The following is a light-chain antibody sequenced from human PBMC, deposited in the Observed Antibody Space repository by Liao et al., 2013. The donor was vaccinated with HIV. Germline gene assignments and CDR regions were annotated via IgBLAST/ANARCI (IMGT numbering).Light chain of an antibody. J-gene: IGLJ2*01. V-gene: IGLV3-21*04. CDR1: NIGRTH. CDR2: FDT. CDR3: QMLNNTSDHPHVV. Sequence: SYELTQPPSVSVAPGKTARITCGGNNIGRTHVHWYQQKPGQAPVLVIYFDTGRPSGIPERFSGSNSGNTATLSISRLEAGDEADYYCQMLNNTSDHPHVVFGGGTKLTVL.